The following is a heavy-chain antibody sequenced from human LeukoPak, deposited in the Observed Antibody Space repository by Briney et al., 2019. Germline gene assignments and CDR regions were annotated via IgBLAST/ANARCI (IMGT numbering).Heavy chain of an antibody. J-gene: IGHJ4*02. Sequence: GASLRLSCAASGFTFSSYAMSWVRQAPGQGLEFVSPISGCGGSTYYADSVKALFTIFRDNSKNTLYLQMNSLRAEDTAVYYCAKDRDTVTPDFDYWGQGTLVTVSS. CDR1: GFTFSSYA. V-gene: IGHV3-23*01. D-gene: IGHD4-17*01. CDR3: AKDRDTVTPDFDY. CDR2: ISGCGGST.